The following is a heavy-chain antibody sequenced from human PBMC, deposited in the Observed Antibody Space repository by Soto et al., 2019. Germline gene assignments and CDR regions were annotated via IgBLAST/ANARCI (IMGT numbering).Heavy chain of an antibody. D-gene: IGHD3-22*01. CDR1: GFTFSSYA. V-gene: IGHV3-23*01. CDR2: ISGSGGST. J-gene: IGHJ4*02. CDR3: ARGGYYYDSTGYIY. Sequence: GGSLRLSCAASGFTFSSYAMSWVRQAPGKGLEWVSGISGSGGSTYYADSVKGRFTISRDNSKNTLYLQMNSLRAEDTAIYYCARGGYYYDSTGYIYWGQGTLVTVSS.